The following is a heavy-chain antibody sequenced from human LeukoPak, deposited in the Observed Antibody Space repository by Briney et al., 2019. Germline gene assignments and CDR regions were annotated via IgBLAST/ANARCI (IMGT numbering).Heavy chain of an antibody. Sequence: PGGSLRLSCAASGFTFSSYAMSWVRQAPGKGLEWVSAISGSGGSTYYADSVKGRFTISRDNSKNTLYLQMNSLRAEDTAVYYCAKVRNWNDGVGYYYYMDVWGKGTTVTVSS. V-gene: IGHV3-23*01. CDR2: ISGSGGST. D-gene: IGHD1-1*01. CDR1: GFTFSSYA. J-gene: IGHJ6*03. CDR3: AKVRNWNDGVGYYYYMDV.